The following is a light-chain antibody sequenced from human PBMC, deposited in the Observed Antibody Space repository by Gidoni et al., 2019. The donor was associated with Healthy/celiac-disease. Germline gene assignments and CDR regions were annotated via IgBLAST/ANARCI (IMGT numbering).Light chain of an antibody. CDR2: GKN. V-gene: IGLV3-19*01. CDR1: SLRSYY. CDR3: NSRDSSGNRV. J-gene: IGLJ2*01. Sequence: SSELTQDPAVSVALGQTVRITCQGESLRSYYASWYQQNPGQAPVLVIYGKNNRPSGIPNRFSGSSSGNTASLTITGAQAEDEADYYCNSRDSSGNRVFGGGTKLTVL.